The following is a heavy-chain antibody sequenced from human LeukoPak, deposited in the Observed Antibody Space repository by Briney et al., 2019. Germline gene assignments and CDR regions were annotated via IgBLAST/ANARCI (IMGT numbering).Heavy chain of an antibody. CDR1: GFTFNTYG. V-gene: IGHV3-23*01. Sequence: GGSLRLSCTASGFTFNTYGMNWVRQAPGKGLEWVSAISGSGGSTYYADSVKGRFTISRDNAKNSLYLQMNSLRAEDTAVYYCARTLLFQENWFDPWGQGTLVTVSS. D-gene: IGHD2-15*01. CDR3: ARTLLFQENWFDP. CDR2: ISGSGGST. J-gene: IGHJ5*02.